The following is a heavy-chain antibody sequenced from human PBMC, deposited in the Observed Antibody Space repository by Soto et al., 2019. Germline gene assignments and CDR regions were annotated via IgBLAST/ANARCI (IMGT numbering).Heavy chain of an antibody. CDR1: DGSISSYY. V-gene: IGHV4-59*01. CDR3: ARGSKRITIFGVALEGWFDP. CDR2: IYYSGST. Sequence: SETLSLTCTVSDGSISSYYWSWIRQPPGKGLEWIGYIYYSGSTNYNPSLKSRVTISVDTSKNQFSLKLSSVTAADTAVYYCARGSKRITIFGVALEGWFDPWGQGTLVTAPQ. J-gene: IGHJ5*02. D-gene: IGHD3-3*01.